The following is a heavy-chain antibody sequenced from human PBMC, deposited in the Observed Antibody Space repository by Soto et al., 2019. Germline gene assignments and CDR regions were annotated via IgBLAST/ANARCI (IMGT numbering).Heavy chain of an antibody. CDR1: GGSVSSGSYY. Sequence: SQTLSLTCTVSGGSVSSGSYYWSWIREPPRKGLEGIGYIYYSGSTNYNPSLKSRVTISVDTSKNQFSLKLSSVTAADTAVYYCASGYYYDSSGYYSRPSFDYWGQGTLVTVSS. CDR3: ASGYYYDSSGYYSRPSFDY. J-gene: IGHJ4*02. D-gene: IGHD3-22*01. V-gene: IGHV4-61*01. CDR2: IYYSGST.